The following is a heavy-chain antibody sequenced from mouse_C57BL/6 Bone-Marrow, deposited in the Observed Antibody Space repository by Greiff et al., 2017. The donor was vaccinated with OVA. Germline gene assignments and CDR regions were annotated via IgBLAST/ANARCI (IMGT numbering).Heavy chain of an antibody. J-gene: IGHJ1*03. CDR2: ISSGGDYI. D-gene: IGHD1-1*01. Sequence: EVQVVESGEGLVKPGGSLKLSCAASGFTFSSYAMSWVRQTPEKRLEWVAYISSGGDYIYYADTVKGRFTISRDNARNTLYLQMSSLKSEDTAMYYCTRDPPYYYGSSPWYFDVWGTGTTVTVSS. V-gene: IGHV5-9-1*02. CDR3: TRDPPYYYGSSPWYFDV. CDR1: GFTFSSYA.